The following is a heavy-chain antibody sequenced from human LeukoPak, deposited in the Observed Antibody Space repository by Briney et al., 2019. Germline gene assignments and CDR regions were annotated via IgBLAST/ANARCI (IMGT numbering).Heavy chain of an antibody. CDR2: ISSSGSTI. CDR1: GFTFSSYE. D-gene: IGHD5-24*01. Sequence: GGSLRLSWAASGFTFSSYEMNWVRQAPGKGLEWVSYISSSGSTIYYADSVKGRFTISRDNAKNSLYLQMNSLRAEDTAVYYCAVATIKDHFDYWGQGTLVTVSS. J-gene: IGHJ4*02. V-gene: IGHV3-48*03. CDR3: AVATIKDHFDY.